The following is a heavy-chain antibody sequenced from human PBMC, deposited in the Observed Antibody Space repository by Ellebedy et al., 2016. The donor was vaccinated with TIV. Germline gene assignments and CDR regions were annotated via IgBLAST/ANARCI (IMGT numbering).Heavy chain of an antibody. V-gene: IGHV3-7*01. J-gene: IGHJ3*02. CDR3: ARVLGVVGAFDI. CDR2: IKQDGSEK. Sequence: GESLKISCAASGFTFSNYWMTWVRQAPGKGLEWVANIKQDGSEKYYVDSVKGRITISRDNAKNSLYLQMNSLRAEDTAVYYCARVLGVVGAFDIWGQGTRVTVSS. CDR1: GFTFSNYW. D-gene: IGHD2-21*01.